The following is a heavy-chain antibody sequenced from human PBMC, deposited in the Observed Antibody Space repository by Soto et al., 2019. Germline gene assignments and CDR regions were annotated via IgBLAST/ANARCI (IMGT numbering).Heavy chain of an antibody. D-gene: IGHD3-22*01. CDR3: AHMTYYYDSTGYEDFDY. V-gene: IGHV2-5*01. CDR1: GFSFSASGAG. CDR2: IYRNDIR. J-gene: IGHJ4*02. Sequence: QITLKESGPALLKPTETLTLTYTFSGFSFSASGAGVAWIRQPPGKALEWLALIYRNDIRRYNPSLQSRLTITEDTSINQVVLTLTNMEPVDTATYYCAHMTYYYDSTGYEDFDYWGEGTLVTVSS.